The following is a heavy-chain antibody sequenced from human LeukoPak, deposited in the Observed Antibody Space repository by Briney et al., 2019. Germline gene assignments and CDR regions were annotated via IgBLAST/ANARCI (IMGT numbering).Heavy chain of an antibody. V-gene: IGHV1-18*01. J-gene: IGHJ4*02. CDR2: ISAYNGKK. D-gene: IGHD3-9*01. Sequence: AAVTVSFMASGYIFTSYGISWVGPARGQGGEGMGWISAYNGKKNYAQRLQRRVTMTTDTSTSTDYMELGSLRSDDTAVYYCAREAFKDGMDILTGYYGSGDYWGQGTLVTVSS. CDR3: AREAFKDGMDILTGYYGSGDY. CDR1: GYIFTSYG.